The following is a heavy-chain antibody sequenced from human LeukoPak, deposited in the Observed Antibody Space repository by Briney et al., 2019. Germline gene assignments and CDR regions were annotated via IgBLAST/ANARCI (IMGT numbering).Heavy chain of an antibody. J-gene: IGHJ4*02. D-gene: IGHD5-24*01. Sequence: AGGSLRLSCAASGFTFSRYWIHWVRQAPGKGLVWVSRINSDGSSTSYADFVKGRFTISRDNAKNTLYLQGNSLRAADTAVYYCAKVQEMGTILPPFHYWGQGTLVTVSS. V-gene: IGHV3-74*01. CDR1: GFTFSRYW. CDR2: INSDGSST. CDR3: AKVQEMGTILPPFHY.